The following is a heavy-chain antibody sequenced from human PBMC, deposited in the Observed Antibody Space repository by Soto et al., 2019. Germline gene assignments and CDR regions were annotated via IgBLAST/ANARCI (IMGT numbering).Heavy chain of an antibody. CDR3: ARKNGYCISTSCFRGWFDP. Sequence: SETLSLTCTVSGGSISSISYYWGWIRQPPGKGLEWIGSIYYSGSTYYNPSLKSRVTMSVDTSKNQFSLKLSSVTAADTAVYYCARKNGYCISTSCFRGWFDPWGQGTLVTVS. J-gene: IGHJ5*02. CDR2: IYYSGST. V-gene: IGHV4-39*01. D-gene: IGHD2-2*01. CDR1: GGSISSISYY.